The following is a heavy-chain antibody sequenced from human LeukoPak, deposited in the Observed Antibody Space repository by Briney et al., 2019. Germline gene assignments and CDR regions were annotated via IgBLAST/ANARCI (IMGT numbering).Heavy chain of an antibody. CDR2: IYYTGNT. Sequence: SETLSLTCTVSGVSISSSYSYWGWIRQPPGMGLEWIGSIYYTGNTYYNASLKGQVSISIDTSKNQFSLKLTSVTAADTAVYHCARQTGSGLFILPGGQGTLVTVSS. J-gene: IGHJ4*02. CDR1: GVSISSSYSY. CDR3: ARQTGSGLFILP. D-gene: IGHD3/OR15-3a*01. V-gene: IGHV4-39*01.